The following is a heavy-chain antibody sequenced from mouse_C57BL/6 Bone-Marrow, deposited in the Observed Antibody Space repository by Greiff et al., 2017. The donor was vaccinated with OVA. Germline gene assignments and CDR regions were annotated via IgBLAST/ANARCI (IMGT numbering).Heavy chain of an antibody. V-gene: IGHV6-3*01. CDR2: IRLKSDNYAT. J-gene: IGHJ2*01. Sequence: DVMLVESGGGLVQPGGSMKLSCVASGFTFSNYWMNWVRQSPEKGLEWVAQIRLKSDNYATHYAESVKGRFTISRDDSKRSVYLQMNNLRAEDTGIYYCTGPIYYYDSRGYWGQGTTLTVSS. CDR3: TGPIYYYDSRGY. CDR1: GFTFSNYW. D-gene: IGHD1-1*01.